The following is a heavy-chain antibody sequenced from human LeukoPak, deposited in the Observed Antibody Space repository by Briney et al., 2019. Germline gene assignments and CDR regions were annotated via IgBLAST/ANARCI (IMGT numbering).Heavy chain of an antibody. D-gene: IGHD1-26*01. V-gene: IGHV3-23*01. CDR2: ISGSGGST. CDR1: GFTFGDYA. J-gene: IGHJ5*02. CDR3: AKDMELAS. Sequence: GGSLRLSCTASGFTFGDYAMSRVRQAPGKGLEWVSGISGSGGSTYYADSVKGRFTISRDSSKNTLYLQMNSLRAEDTAVYYCAKDMELASWGQGTLVTVSS.